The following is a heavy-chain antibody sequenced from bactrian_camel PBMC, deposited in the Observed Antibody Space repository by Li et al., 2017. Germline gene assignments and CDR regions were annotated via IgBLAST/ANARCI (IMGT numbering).Heavy chain of an antibody. D-gene: IGHD5*01. CDR1: GYTYSSNY. J-gene: IGHJ4*01. V-gene: IGHV3S40*01. CDR3: GAEPFCPVPVGPPKAADYRY. Sequence: VQLVESGGGLMQPGGSLRLSCTASGYTYSSNYMGWFRQDPGKEREGVAAIYAGRGNTYYADSVKGRFTISQDNAKRTGYLQMNNLTPEDTGSYICGAEPFCPVPVGPPKAADYRYWGQGTQVTVS. CDR2: IYAGRGNT.